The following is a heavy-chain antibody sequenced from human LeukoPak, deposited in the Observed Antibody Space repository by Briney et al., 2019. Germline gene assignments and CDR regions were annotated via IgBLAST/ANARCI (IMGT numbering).Heavy chain of an antibody. CDR2: MNPRDDT. CDR1: GYTSSSPD. Sequence: ASVKVSCTASGYTSSSPDINWVRQATGKGLEWLGWMNPRDDTGYAQKFQGRVTLTRDKYKNTAYMELSSLRSEDTAVYYCARYTQGNGFDIWGQGTMVTVST. V-gene: IGHV1-8*01. D-gene: IGHD6-13*01. CDR3: ARYTQGNGFDI. J-gene: IGHJ3*02.